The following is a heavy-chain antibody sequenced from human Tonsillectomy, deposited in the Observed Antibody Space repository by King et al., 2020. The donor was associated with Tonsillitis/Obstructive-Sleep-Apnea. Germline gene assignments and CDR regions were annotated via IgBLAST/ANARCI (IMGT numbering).Heavy chain of an antibody. CDR1: GGYFRGEY. CDR3: ARKKSGGQAARRARGGYYMDV. Sequence: GQRKQGGEGRGKKSEKRAQTGEEEGGYFRGEYGSGRSQTTGKGLEGRGESKKRGSTNYNPALKSRVTISVETSKNQFSLKLSSVTAADTAVYYCARKKSGGQAARRARGGYYMDVWGKGTTVTVSS. J-gene: IGHJ6*03. D-gene: IGHD2-15*01. CDR2: SKKRGST. V-gene: IGHV4-34*01.